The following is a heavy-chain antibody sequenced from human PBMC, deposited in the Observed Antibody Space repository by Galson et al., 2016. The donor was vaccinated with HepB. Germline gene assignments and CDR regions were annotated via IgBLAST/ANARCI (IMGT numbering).Heavy chain of an antibody. CDR1: GLPFNKAW. Sequence: SLRLSCAAAGLPFNKAWMTWVRQAPGKGLEWVGRIKSKTDGGTTDYGASVQGRFTISRDDSKSIANLQMNSLKIEDTAVYYCTREWVGAVAGYWGQGTLVTVS. V-gene: IGHV3-15*01. CDR2: IKSKTDGGTT. D-gene: IGHD6-19*01. CDR3: TREWVGAVAGY. J-gene: IGHJ4*02.